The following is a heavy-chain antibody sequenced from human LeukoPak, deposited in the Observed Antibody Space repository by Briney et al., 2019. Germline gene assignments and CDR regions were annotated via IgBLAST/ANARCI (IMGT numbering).Heavy chain of an antibody. CDR3: ARARITMVRGSLGSKRFDP. Sequence: SVKVSCKASGGTFSSYAISWVRQAPGQGLEWMGGIIPIFGTANYAQKFQGRVTITADESTSTAYMELSSLRSEDTAVYYCARARITMVRGSLGSKRFDPWGQGTLVTVSS. J-gene: IGHJ5*02. CDR2: IIPIFGTA. CDR1: GGTFSSYA. V-gene: IGHV1-69*13. D-gene: IGHD3-10*01.